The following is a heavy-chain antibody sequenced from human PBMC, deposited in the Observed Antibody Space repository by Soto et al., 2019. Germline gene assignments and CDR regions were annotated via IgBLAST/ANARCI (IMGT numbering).Heavy chain of an antibody. CDR2: INPSDTLT. J-gene: IGHJ4*01. Sequence: ASVKVYCKASGHIFTSYYMHWVRQAPGEGLEWMGIINPSDTLTTYAQKFQGRVTMTRDTSTSSDYMELSGLRSDDTAVYYCARSVSGRHFDFWG. D-gene: IGHD2-15*01. CDR3: ARSVSGRHFDF. V-gene: IGHV1-46*01. CDR1: GHIFTSYY.